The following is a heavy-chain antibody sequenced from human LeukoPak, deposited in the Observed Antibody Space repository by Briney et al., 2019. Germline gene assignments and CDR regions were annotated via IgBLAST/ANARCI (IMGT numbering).Heavy chain of an antibody. CDR3: ARELYEDSWSGRYNWFDP. V-gene: IGHV6-1*01. Sequence: SQTLSLTCAISGDSVSSNSAAWNWIRQSPSRGLEWLGRTYYRSKWYNDYAVSVKSRITINPDTSKNQFSLQLNSVTPEDTAVYYCARELYEDSWSGRYNWFDPWGQGTLVTVSS. D-gene: IGHD3-3*01. CDR1: GDSVSSNSAA. J-gene: IGHJ5*02. CDR2: TYYRSKWYN.